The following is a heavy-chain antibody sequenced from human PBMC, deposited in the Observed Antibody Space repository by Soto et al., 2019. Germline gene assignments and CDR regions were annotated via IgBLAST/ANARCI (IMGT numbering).Heavy chain of an antibody. CDR1: GFSLSTSGVG. Sequence: SGPTLVNPTQTLTLTCTFSGFSLSTSGVGVGWIRQPPGKALEWLALIYWDDDKRYSPSLKSRLTITKDTSKNQVVLTMTNMDPVDTATYYCARSVTWIQLWLDWFDPWGQGTPVTVSS. CDR3: ARSVTWIQLWLDWFDP. CDR2: IYWDDDK. D-gene: IGHD5-18*01. V-gene: IGHV2-5*02. J-gene: IGHJ5*02.